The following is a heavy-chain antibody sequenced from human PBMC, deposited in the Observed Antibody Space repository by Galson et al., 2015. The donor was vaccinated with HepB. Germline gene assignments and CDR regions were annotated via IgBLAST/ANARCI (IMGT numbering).Heavy chain of an antibody. CDR2: ISGSGGST. J-gene: IGHJ4*02. CDR3: ANQDIVVVPAAIRGGPYFDY. CDR1: GFTFSSYA. D-gene: IGHD2-2*02. Sequence: SLRLSCAASGFTFSSYAMSWVRQAPGKGLEWVSAISGSGGSTYYADSVKGRFTISRDNSKNTLYLQMNSLRAEDTAVYYCANQDIVVVPAAIRGGPYFDYWGQGTLVTVSS. V-gene: IGHV3-23*01.